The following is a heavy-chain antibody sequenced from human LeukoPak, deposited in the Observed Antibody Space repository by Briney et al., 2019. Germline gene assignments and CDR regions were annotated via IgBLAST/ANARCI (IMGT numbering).Heavy chain of an antibody. CDR2: IYTSGST. J-gene: IGHJ4*02. CDR3: ARGRRGYSYALGGYCFDY. Sequence: SETLSLTCTVSGGSISSYYWSWIRQPPGKGLEWIGYIYTSGSTNYNPSLKSRVTISVDTSKNQFSLKLSSVTAADTAVYYCARGRRGYSYALGGYCFDYWGQGTLVTVSS. CDR1: GGSISSYY. D-gene: IGHD5-18*01. V-gene: IGHV4-4*09.